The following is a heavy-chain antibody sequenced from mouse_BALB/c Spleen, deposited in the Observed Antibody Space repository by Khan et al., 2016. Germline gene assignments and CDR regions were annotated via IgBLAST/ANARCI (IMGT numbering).Heavy chain of an antibody. CDR3: ARNYGSSACLDY. Sequence: EVQLQESGPGLVKPSQSLSLTCTVTGYSITSDYAWNWIRQFPGNKLEWMGYISYSGSTSYNPSLKSRISIHRDTSKNQFFLQLNSVTTEDTATYYCARNYGSSACLDYWGQGTTLTVSS. CDR1: GYSITSDYA. D-gene: IGHD1-1*01. J-gene: IGHJ2*01. CDR2: ISYSGST. V-gene: IGHV3-2*02.